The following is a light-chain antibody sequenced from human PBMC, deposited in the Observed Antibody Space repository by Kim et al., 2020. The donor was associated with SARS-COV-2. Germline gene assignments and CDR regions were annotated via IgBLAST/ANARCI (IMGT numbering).Light chain of an antibody. CDR2: DVN. Sequence: QSALTQPASVSGSPGQSITISCTGTSSDIGAYNYVSWYQQHPGKAPRLVIHDVNKRPSGVSNRFSGSKSGNTASLTISGLQAEDEADYYGNSYNHRSTDTWVFGGGTQLTV. CDR3: NSYNHRSTDTWV. V-gene: IGLV2-14*03. CDR1: SSDIGAYNY. J-gene: IGLJ3*02.